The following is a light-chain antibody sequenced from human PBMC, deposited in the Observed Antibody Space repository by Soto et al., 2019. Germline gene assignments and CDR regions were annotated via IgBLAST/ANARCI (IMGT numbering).Light chain of an antibody. CDR2: KAS. V-gene: IGKV1-5*03. Sequence: DIQMTQSPSTLSGSVGARVTITCRASQTISSWWAWYQQKPGKAPKLLIYKASTLKSGVPSRFSGSGSGTEFTLTISSLQPDDFATYYCQHYNSYSEAFGQGTKVDIK. CDR3: QHYNSYSEA. J-gene: IGKJ1*01. CDR1: QTISSW.